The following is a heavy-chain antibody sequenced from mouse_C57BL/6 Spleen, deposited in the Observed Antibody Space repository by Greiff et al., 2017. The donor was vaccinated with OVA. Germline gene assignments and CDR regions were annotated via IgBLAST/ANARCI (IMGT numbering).Heavy chain of an antibody. CDR3: AREGGGWLLPFAY. V-gene: IGHV1-82*01. Sequence: QVQLKQSGPELVKPGASVKISCKASGYAFRSSWLNWVKQRPGKGLEWIGRIYPGDGDTNYNGKFKGKATLTADKSSSTAYMQLSSLTSEDSAVDFCAREGGGWLLPFAYWGQGTLVTVSA. CDR1: GYAFRSSW. J-gene: IGHJ3*01. CDR2: IYPGDGDT. D-gene: IGHD2-3*01.